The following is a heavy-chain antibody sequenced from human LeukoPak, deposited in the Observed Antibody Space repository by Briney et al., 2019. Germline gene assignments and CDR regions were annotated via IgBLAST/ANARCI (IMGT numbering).Heavy chain of an antibody. J-gene: IGHJ6*03. CDR2: IYDSEST. D-gene: IGHD3-3*01. Sequence: SETLSLTCTVSGGSISSHYWSWVRQPPGKGLEWIGNIYDSESTHYKSSLKSRVPISVDTSKNQFSLRLSSVTAADTAVYYCARVLQNYYYLDVWGKRTTVTVSS. CDR1: GGSISSHY. CDR3: ARVLQNYYYLDV. V-gene: IGHV4-59*11.